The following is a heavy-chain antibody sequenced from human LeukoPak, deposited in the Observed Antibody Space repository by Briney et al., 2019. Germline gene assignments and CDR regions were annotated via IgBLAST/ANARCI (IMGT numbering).Heavy chain of an antibody. J-gene: IGHJ4*02. V-gene: IGHV4-4*07. Sequence: SETLSLTCTVSGGSISIYYWSWIRQPAGKGLEWIGRIYTSGSTNYNPSLKSQVTMSVDTSKNQFSLKLSSVTAADTAVYYCARVGNYYDSSGYYYFDYWGQGTLVTVSS. D-gene: IGHD3-22*01. CDR2: IYTSGST. CDR1: GGSISIYY. CDR3: ARVGNYYDSSGYYYFDY.